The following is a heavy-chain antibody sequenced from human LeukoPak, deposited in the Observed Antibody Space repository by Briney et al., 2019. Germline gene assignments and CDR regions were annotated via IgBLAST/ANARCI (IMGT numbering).Heavy chain of an antibody. J-gene: IGHJ4*02. CDR2: IKEEGSEK. CDR3: AREDPQSKYRQFDF. D-gene: IGHD3-16*02. Sequence: GGSLRLSCAASGFTFDTYWMSWVRQAPGKGLDWVANIKEEGSEKDYVDSVKGRFTFSRDNAKNSLYLQMHSLRAEDTGVYYCAREDPQSKYRQFDFWGQASLVIVSS. CDR1: GFTFDTYW. V-gene: IGHV3-7*01.